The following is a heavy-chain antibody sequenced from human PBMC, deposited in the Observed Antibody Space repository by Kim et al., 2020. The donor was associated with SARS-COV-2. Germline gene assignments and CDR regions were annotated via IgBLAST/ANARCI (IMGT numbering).Heavy chain of an antibody. CDR1: GFTFSSYW. V-gene: IGHV3-7*03. CDR2: IKQDGSEK. CDR3: ARFRPSPRSSFPHWFDP. Sequence: GGSLRLSCVASGFTFSSYWMSWVRQAPGKGLEWVANIKQDGSEKYYVDSVKGRFTISRDNAKNSLYLQMNSLRAEDTAVYYCARFRPSPRSSFPHWFDPWGQGTLVTVSS. J-gene: IGHJ5*02.